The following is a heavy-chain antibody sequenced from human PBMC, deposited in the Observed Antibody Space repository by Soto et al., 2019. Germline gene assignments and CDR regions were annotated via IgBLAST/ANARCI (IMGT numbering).Heavy chain of an antibody. CDR1: GGTFSSYA. J-gene: IGHJ4*02. CDR3: ARDGGWGYYGSGSYFDY. V-gene: IGHV1-69*12. CDR2: IIPIFGTA. D-gene: IGHD3-10*01. Sequence: QVQLVQSGAEVKKPGSSVKVSCKASGGTFSSYAISWVRQAPGQGLEWMGGIIPIFGTANYAQKFQGRVTITADESTSTAYMELSSLRSEDTAVYYCARDGGWGYYGSGSYFDYWGQGTLVTDSS.